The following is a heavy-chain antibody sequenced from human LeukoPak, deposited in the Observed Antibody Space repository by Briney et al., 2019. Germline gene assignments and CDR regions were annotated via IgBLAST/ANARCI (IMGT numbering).Heavy chain of an antibody. Sequence: GGSLRLSCAASGFTFSSYWMSWVRQAPGKGLEWVANIKQDGSEKYYVDSVKGRFTISRDNAKNSLYLQMNSLRAEDTAVYYCAKPKYGSGSYIGYWGQGTLVTVSS. CDR1: GFTFSSYW. J-gene: IGHJ4*02. D-gene: IGHD3-10*01. CDR2: IKQDGSEK. CDR3: AKPKYGSGSYIGY. V-gene: IGHV3-7*01.